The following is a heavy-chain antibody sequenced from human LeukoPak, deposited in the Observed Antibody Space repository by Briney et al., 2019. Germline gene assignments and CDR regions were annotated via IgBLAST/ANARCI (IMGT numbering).Heavy chain of an antibody. CDR3: ARDNDYGGYYFDY. Sequence: PGGSLRLSCAASGFTVSGNYMSWVRQAPGKGLEWVSVLYSGGSTYYADSVKGRFTISRDNSKNTLYLQMNSLRAEDTAVYYCARDNDYGGYYFDYWGQGTLVTVSS. CDR1: GFTVSGNY. V-gene: IGHV3-66*01. J-gene: IGHJ4*02. D-gene: IGHD4-17*01. CDR2: LYSGGST.